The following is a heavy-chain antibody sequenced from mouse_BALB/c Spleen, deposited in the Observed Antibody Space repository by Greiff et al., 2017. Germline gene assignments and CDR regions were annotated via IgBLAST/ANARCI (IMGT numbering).Heavy chain of an antibody. D-gene: IGHD1-1*01. CDR3: ARESVANYYAMDY. CDR2: ISTYYGDA. Sequence: QVQLQQSGAELVRPGVSVKISCKGSGYTFTDYAMHWVKQSHAKSLEWIGVISTYYGDASYNQKFKGKATMTVDKSSSTAYMELARLTSEDSAIYYCARESVANYYAMDYWGQGTSVTVSS. J-gene: IGHJ4*01. CDR1: GYTFTDYA. V-gene: IGHV1S137*01.